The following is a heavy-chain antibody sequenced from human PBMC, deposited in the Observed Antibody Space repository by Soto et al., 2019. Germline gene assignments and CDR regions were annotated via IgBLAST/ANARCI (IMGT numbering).Heavy chain of an antibody. V-gene: IGHV1-2*04. CDR3: ARGSVGPTTDFDY. Sequence: ASVKVSCKASGYTFTGFHIHWVRQAPGQGLEWMGWINPNGGGRNYAQKFQGWVTMTRDTSISTAYMELSRLKSDDTAVYYCARGSVGPTTDFDYWGQGTVVT. CDR2: INPNGGGR. CDR1: GYTFTGFH. D-gene: IGHD1-26*01. J-gene: IGHJ4*02.